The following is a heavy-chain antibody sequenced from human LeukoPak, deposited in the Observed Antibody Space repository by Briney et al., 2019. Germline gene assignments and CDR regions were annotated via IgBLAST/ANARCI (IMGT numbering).Heavy chain of an antibody. V-gene: IGHV3-11*01. D-gene: IGHD5-12*01. Sequence: GGSLRLSCAASGFTFSDYYMSWIRQAPGKGLEWVSYISSSGSTIYYADSVKGRFTISRDNAKNSLYLQMNSLRAEDTAVYYCARDIGWLRVQNPPIYWGQGTLVTVSS. CDR2: ISSSGSTI. CDR1: GFTFSDYY. J-gene: IGHJ4*02. CDR3: ARDIGWLRVQNPPIY.